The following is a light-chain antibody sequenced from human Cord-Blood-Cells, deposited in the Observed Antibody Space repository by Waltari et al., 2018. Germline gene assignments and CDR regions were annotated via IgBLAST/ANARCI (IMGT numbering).Light chain of an antibody. V-gene: IGKV2-28*01. J-gene: IGKJ3*01. CDR3: MQALQAQCP. Sequence: DTVMTESPLPLPVTPGDPASTSSRTSQSLLPSNGYNYLDWYLQKAGQSPQLLIYLGSNRASGVPDRFSGSGAGTDFTLKISRVETEDVGVYYCMQALQAQCPFGPGTTVDIK. CDR2: LGS. CDR1: QSLLPSNGYNY.